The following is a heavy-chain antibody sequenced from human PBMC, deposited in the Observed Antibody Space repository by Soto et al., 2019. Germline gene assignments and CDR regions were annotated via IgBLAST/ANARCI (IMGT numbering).Heavy chain of an antibody. Sequence: ASVKVSCKASGYTFTSYGISWVRQAPGQGLEWMGWISAYNGNTNYAQKLQGRVTMTTDTSTSTAYMELRSLRSDDTAVYYCARRRSGSYYPDAFDIWRQGTMVTVSS. V-gene: IGHV1-18*04. CDR2: ISAYNGNT. D-gene: IGHD1-26*01. J-gene: IGHJ3*02. CDR3: ARRRSGSYYPDAFDI. CDR1: GYTFTSYG.